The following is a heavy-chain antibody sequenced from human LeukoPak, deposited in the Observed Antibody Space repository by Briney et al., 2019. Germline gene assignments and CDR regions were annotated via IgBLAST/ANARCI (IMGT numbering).Heavy chain of an antibody. CDR1: GGSISSYY. CDR2: IYYSGST. Sequence: PSETLSLTCTVSGGSISSYYWSWIRQPPGKGLEWIGNIYYSGSTNYNPSLKSRVTISVDTSKNQFSLKLSSVTAADTAVYYCARAPRDTAMVASWFDPWGQGTLVTVSS. CDR3: ARAPRDTAMVASWFDP. V-gene: IGHV4-59*01. D-gene: IGHD5-18*01. J-gene: IGHJ5*02.